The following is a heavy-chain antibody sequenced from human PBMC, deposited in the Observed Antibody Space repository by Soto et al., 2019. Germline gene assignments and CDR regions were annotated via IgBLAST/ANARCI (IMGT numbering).Heavy chain of an antibody. CDR3: ARISVAATVYYFDY. CDR1: GGSISSSNW. Sequence: PSETLSLTCAVSGGSISSSNWWSWVRQPPGKGLEWIGEIYHSGSTNYNPSLKSRVTISVDKSKSQFSLKLSSVTAADTAVYYCARISVAATVYYFDYWGQGTLVTVSS. D-gene: IGHD2-15*01. V-gene: IGHV4-4*02. CDR2: IYHSGST. J-gene: IGHJ4*02.